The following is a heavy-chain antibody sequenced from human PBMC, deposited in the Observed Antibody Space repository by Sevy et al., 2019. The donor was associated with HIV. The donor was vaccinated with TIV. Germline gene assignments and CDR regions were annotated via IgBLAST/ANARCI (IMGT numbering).Heavy chain of an antibody. Sequence: SETLSLTCTVSGGSITSYYWGWIRQPPGKGLEWIANIYYNGNTNYNPSLKSRITISLYTSKNKFSLRLSSVADADTALYYCAGENAWGKGYSWGQGALVTVSS. J-gene: IGHJ4*02. CDR3: AGENAWGKGYS. V-gene: IGHV4-59*08. CDR2: IYYNGNT. CDR1: GGSITSYY. D-gene: IGHD1-26*01.